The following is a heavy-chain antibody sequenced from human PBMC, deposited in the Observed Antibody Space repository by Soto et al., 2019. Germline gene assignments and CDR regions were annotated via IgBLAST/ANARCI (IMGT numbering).Heavy chain of an antibody. CDR2: ISYDGSNK. CDR3: ARKREQLAMLPGADLDY. Sequence: PGGSLRLSCAASGFTFSSYAMHWVRQAPGKGLEWVAVISYDGSNKYYADSVKGRFTISRDNSKNTLYLQMNSLRAEDTAVYYCARKREQLAMLPGADLDYWGKGTLVTVSS. J-gene: IGHJ4*02. CDR1: GFTFSSYA. D-gene: IGHD6-6*01. V-gene: IGHV3-30-3*01.